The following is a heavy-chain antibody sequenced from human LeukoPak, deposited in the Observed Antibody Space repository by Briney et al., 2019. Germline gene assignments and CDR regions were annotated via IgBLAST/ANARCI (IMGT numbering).Heavy chain of an antibody. Sequence: PGGSLRLSCAASGFTFSSYEMNWVRQAPGKGLEWVSYISSSGSTIYYADSVKDRFTISRDNAKNSLYLQMNSLRAEDTAVYYCAIDYDSSGSYFDYWGQGTLVTVSS. V-gene: IGHV3-48*03. CDR3: AIDYDSSGSYFDY. CDR2: ISSSGSTI. D-gene: IGHD3-22*01. J-gene: IGHJ4*02. CDR1: GFTFSSYE.